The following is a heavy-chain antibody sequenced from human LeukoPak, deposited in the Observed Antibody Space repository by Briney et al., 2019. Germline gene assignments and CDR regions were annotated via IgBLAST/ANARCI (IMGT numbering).Heavy chain of an antibody. CDR2: ISSRGSTI. CDR3: ARDYDILTGPYFFDY. CDR1: GYTFSYYY. Sequence: GGCLRLSCAASGYTFSYYYMSWMRQAPGKGLEWVSYISSRGSTIYYADSVKGRFTISRDNAKNSLYLQMNSLRAEDTAMYYCARDYDILTGPYFFDYWGQGTLVSVSS. J-gene: IGHJ4*02. D-gene: IGHD3-9*01. V-gene: IGHV3-11*01.